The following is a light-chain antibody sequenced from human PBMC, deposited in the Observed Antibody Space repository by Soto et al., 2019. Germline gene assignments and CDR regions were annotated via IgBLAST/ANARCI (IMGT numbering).Light chain of an antibody. CDR1: QSVGTY. CDR2: GAS. Sequence: EIVLTQSPGTLSLSPGERATLSCRASQSVGTYLAWYQQKPGQAPRLLIYGASSRATGIPDRFSGSGSGTDFTLTISRLEAADFAVYYCQQYGSSHFTFGQGTRLEIK. CDR3: QQYGSSHFT. V-gene: IGKV3-20*01. J-gene: IGKJ5*01.